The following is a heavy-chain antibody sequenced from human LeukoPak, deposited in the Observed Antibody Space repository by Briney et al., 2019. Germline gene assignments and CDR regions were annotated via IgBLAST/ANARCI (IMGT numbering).Heavy chain of an antibody. V-gene: IGHV4-61*01. CDR1: GGSISGSSYY. J-gene: IGHJ2*01. Sequence: SETLSLTCTVSGGSISGSSYYWSWIRQPPGKGLEWIGYIYYSGSTNYNPSLKSRVTISVDTSKNQFSLKLSSVTAADTAVYYCARVTRRIAADWYFDLWGRGTLVTVSS. CDR2: IYYSGST. D-gene: IGHD6-13*01. CDR3: ARVTRRIAADWYFDL.